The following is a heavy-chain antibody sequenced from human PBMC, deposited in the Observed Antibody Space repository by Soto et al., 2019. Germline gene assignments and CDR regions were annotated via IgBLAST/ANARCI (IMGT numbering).Heavy chain of an antibody. CDR2: ISAYNGNT. Sequence: ASVKVSCKASGYTFTSYGISWVRQAPGQGLEWMGWISAYNGNTNYAQKLQGRVTMTTDTSTSTAYMELRSLRSDDTAVYYCARDALICSSTSCTRRVSWFDPWGQGTLVTVSS. CDR1: GYTFTSYG. D-gene: IGHD2-2*01. V-gene: IGHV1-18*01. CDR3: ARDALICSSTSCTRRVSWFDP. J-gene: IGHJ5*02.